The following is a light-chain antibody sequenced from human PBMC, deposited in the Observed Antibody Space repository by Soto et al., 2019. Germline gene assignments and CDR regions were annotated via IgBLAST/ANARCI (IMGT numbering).Light chain of an antibody. J-gene: IGKJ1*01. V-gene: IGKV1-5*03. Sequence: IQMTQSPSTLSVSVGDRVTITCRASQSISVWLAWYQQKAGKAPNLLIYKASRLESGVPSRFSGSGSETEFTLTISGLQPGDSATYYCQQYNSYSPTFGQGTKVDIK. CDR1: QSISVW. CDR3: QQYNSYSPT. CDR2: KAS.